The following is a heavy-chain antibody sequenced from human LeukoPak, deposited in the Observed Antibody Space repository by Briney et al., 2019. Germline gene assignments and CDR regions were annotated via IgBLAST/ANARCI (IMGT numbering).Heavy chain of an antibody. CDR2: IIPIFGTA. V-gene: IGHV1-69*13. J-gene: IGHJ4*02. CDR3: ASGTPLFGVVTHFDY. D-gene: IGHD3-3*01. CDR1: GGTFSSYA. Sequence: GASVKVSCKASGGTFSSYAISWVRQAPGQGLEWMGGIIPIFGTANYAQKFQGRVTITADESTSTAYMELSSLRSEDTAVYYRASGTPLFGVVTHFDYWGQGTLVTVSS.